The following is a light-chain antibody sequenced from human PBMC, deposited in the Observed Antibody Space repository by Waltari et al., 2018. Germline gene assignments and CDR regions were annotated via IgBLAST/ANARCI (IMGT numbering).Light chain of an antibody. J-gene: IGKJ2*01. CDR1: QSISSY. Sequence: DIQMTQSLPSLSASVGDRVTITCRASQSISSYLNWYQQKPWKAPKLLIYAACSLQSGVPSRFSGSGSWTDFTLTISSLQPEDFATYYCQQSYSTPGTFGQGTKLEIK. V-gene: IGKV1-39*01. CDR2: AAC. CDR3: QQSYSTPGT.